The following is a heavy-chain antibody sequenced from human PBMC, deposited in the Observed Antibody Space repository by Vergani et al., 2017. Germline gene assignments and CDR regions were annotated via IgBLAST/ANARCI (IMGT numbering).Heavy chain of an antibody. CDR2: INPSGGST. Sequence: QVQLVQSGAEVKKPGASVKVSCKASGYTFTSYYMHWVRQAPGQGLEWMGIINPSGGSTSYAQKFQGRVTMTRDTSISTAYMELSRLRSDDTAVYYCARDSSGWNAFDIWGQGTMVTVSS. V-gene: IGHV1-46*01. CDR1: GYTFTSYY. J-gene: IGHJ3*02. CDR3: ARDSSGWNAFDI. D-gene: IGHD6-19*01.